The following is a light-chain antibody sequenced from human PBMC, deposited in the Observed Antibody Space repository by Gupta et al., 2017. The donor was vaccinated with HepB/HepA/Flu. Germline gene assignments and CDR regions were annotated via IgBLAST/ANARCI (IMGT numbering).Light chain of an antibody. Sequence: IVMTLSPPTLSVSPGERPTLSCSASQRLQISLGWYQQKPGQAPRLLIYGTSTRATGIPARFSGSGSGTEFTLTISSLQSEDFAVYYCQQDNNWPLTFGGGTKVEIK. V-gene: IGKV3-15*01. CDR2: GTS. CDR3: QQDNNWPLT. J-gene: IGKJ4*01. CDR1: QRLQIS.